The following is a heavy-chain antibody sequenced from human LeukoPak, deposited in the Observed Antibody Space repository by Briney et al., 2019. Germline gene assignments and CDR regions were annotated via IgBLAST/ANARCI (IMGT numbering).Heavy chain of an antibody. D-gene: IGHD3-9*01. CDR3: ARLTGYSSESWFDP. V-gene: IGHV4-39*07. CDR2: INHSGST. J-gene: IGHJ5*02. CDR1: GGSIRSSSYY. Sequence: SETLSLTCTVSGGSIRSSSYYWGWIRQPPGKGLEWMGEINHSGSTNYNPSLKSRVTISVDTSKNQFSLKLRSVTAADTAVYYCARLTGYSSESWFDPWGQGTLVTVSS.